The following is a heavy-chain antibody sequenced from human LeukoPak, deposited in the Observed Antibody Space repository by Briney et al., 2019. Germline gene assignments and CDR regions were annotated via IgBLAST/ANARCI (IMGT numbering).Heavy chain of an antibody. CDR2: IRHDEANH. J-gene: IGHJ4*02. CDR1: GFTLTSFA. Sequence: GSSLRLSCAVSGFTLTSFAMHWVRQAPGKGLEWVALIRHDEANHYYADAVQGRFTISRDTSKNTLYLQMNNLRVEDTAVYYCAKEYTPSSPLGEFASWGQGTLVTVSS. V-gene: IGHV3-33*06. D-gene: IGHD6-6*01. CDR3: AKEYTPSSPLGEFAS.